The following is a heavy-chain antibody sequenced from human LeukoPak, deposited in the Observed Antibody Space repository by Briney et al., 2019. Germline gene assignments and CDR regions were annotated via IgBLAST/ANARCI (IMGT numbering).Heavy chain of an antibody. Sequence: ASVKVSCKASGYTFTGYYMHWVRQAPGQGLEWMAWINPNSGGTNYAQKFQGRVTMTRDTSISTAYMELSRLRSDDTAVYYCARADRVTAASCYDYWGQGTLVTVSS. J-gene: IGHJ4*02. CDR1: GYTFTGYY. CDR2: INPNSGGT. D-gene: IGHD2-21*02. CDR3: ARADRVTAASCYDY. V-gene: IGHV1-2*02.